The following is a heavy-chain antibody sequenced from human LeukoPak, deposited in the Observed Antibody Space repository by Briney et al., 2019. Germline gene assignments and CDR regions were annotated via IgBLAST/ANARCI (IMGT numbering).Heavy chain of an antibody. Sequence: SETLSLTCAVHGGLFSGYYWSWIRQPPGKGLQWIGEINQSGNTNYNPSLESRVHISLDTSKKDFSLRMTSVTAADTAVYYCARGVPYYDDKSTSWFAFDIWGQGTVVSVSS. CDR3: ARGVPYYDDKSTSWFAFDI. CDR2: INQSGNT. D-gene: IGHD4-23*01. CDR1: GGLFSGYY. V-gene: IGHV4-34*01. J-gene: IGHJ3*02.